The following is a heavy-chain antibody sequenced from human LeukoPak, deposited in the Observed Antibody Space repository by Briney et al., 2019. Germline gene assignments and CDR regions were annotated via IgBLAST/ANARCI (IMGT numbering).Heavy chain of an antibody. J-gene: IGHJ4*02. CDR1: GFTFGSYA. D-gene: IGHD5-18*01. V-gene: IGHV3-23*01. Sequence: GGSLRLSCAASGFTFGSYAMSWVRQAPGKGLEWVSGISGSAGSTFYADSVKGRFTISRDNSKNALYLQMDSLRAEDTAVYYCAKDGYSYGYAPDSWGQGTPVTVSS. CDR3: AKDGYSYGYAPDS. CDR2: ISGSAGST.